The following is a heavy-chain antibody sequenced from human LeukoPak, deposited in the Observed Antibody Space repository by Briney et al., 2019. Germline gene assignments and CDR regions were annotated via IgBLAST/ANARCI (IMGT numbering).Heavy chain of an antibody. CDR1: GGSISSGSYY. D-gene: IGHD3-10*01. V-gene: IGHV4-61*02. Sequence: SETLSLTCTVSGGSISSGSYYWSWIRQPAGKGLEWIGRIYTSGSTNYNPSLKRRVTISVDTSKNQFSPKLSSVTAADTAVYYCARENGELWFGELLSYYFDYWGQGTLVTVSS. CDR2: IYTSGST. J-gene: IGHJ4*02. CDR3: ARENGELWFGELLSYYFDY.